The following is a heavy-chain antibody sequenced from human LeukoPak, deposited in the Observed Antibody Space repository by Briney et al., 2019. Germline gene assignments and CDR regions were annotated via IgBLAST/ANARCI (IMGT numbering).Heavy chain of an antibody. J-gene: IGHJ6*03. D-gene: IGHD3-16*01. CDR2: ISAYNGRT. CDR1: GYTFTSYG. Sequence: EASVKVSCKASGYTFTSYGISWVRQAPGQGLEWMGWISAYNGRTYYAQDLQGRVTMTTDTATSTAYMELRSLRSDDTAVYYCARDMRTARRAYYYCMDVWGKGTTVTVSS. V-gene: IGHV1-18*01. CDR3: ARDMRTARRAYYYCMDV.